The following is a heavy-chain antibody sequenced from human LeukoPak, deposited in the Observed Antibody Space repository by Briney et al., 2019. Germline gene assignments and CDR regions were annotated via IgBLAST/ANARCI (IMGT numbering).Heavy chain of an antibody. CDR1: GFTFDDYG. CDR3: ARDGGLYDILTGYYMEYYFDY. Sequence: GGSLRLSCAASGFTFDDYGMSWVRQAPGKGLEWVSGINWNGGSTGYADSVKGRFTISRDNAKNSLYLQMNSLRAEDTAVYYCARDGGLYDILTGYYMEYYFDYWGQGTLVTVSS. CDR2: INWNGGST. J-gene: IGHJ4*02. V-gene: IGHV3-20*04. D-gene: IGHD3-9*01.